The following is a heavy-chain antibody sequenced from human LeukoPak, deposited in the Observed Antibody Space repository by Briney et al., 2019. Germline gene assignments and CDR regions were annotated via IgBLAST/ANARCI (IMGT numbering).Heavy chain of an antibody. CDR2: IYHSGST. CDR1: GGSISSGGYY. V-gene: IGHV4-30-2*01. CDR3: ARDRVTTVTTGFDP. J-gene: IGHJ5*02. Sequence: SETLSLTCTVSGGSISSGGYYWSWIRQPPGKGLEWIGYIYHSGSTYYNPSLKSRVTISVDRSKNQFSLKLSSVTAADTAVYYCARDRVTTVTTGFDPWGQGTLVTVSS. D-gene: IGHD4-17*01.